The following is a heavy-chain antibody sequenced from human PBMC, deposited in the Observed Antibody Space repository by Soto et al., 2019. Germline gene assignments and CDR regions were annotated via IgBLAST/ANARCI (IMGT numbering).Heavy chain of an antibody. CDR1: GGSFSGYY. CDR3: ARGPRVYAMSKWFDP. D-gene: IGHD2-8*01. Sequence: SETLSLTCAVYGGSFSGYYWSWIRQPPGKGLEWIGEINHSGSTNYNPSLKSRVTISVDTSKNQFSLKLSSVTAADTAVYYCARGPRVYAMSKWFDPWGQGTLVTVSS. V-gene: IGHV4-34*01. J-gene: IGHJ5*02. CDR2: INHSGST.